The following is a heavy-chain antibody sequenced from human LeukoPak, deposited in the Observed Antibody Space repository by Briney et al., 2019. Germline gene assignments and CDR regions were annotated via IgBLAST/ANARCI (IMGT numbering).Heavy chain of an antibody. Sequence: GGSLRLSCAASGFTFSSYGMHWVRQAPGKGLEWVAFIRYDGSNKYHADSVKGRFTISRDNSKNTLYLQMNSLRAEDTAVYYCAKEGRPLGTYYYDSSGYYPGYFDYWGQGTLVTVSS. D-gene: IGHD3-22*01. J-gene: IGHJ4*02. CDR3: AKEGRPLGTYYYDSSGYYPGYFDY. V-gene: IGHV3-30*02. CDR1: GFTFSSYG. CDR2: IRYDGSNK.